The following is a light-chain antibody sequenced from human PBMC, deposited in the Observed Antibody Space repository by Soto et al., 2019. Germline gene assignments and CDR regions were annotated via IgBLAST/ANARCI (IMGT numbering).Light chain of an antibody. CDR3: QPYNKWPRT. Sequence: EIVMTQSPATLSVSPGERVTLSCRASQSVSNDLAWYQQKPGQAPGLLFYGASTRATGIPARFSGSGSGTEFTLTINSLQSEDFAVYYCQPYNKWPRTFGQGTKVEIK. CDR2: GAS. J-gene: IGKJ1*01. V-gene: IGKV3-15*01. CDR1: QSVSND.